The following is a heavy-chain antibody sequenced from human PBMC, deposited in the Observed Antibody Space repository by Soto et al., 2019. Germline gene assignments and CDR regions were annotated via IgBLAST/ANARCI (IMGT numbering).Heavy chain of an antibody. V-gene: IGHV3-74*01. CDR2: INSDGSST. J-gene: IGHJ4*02. Sequence: LRLSCAASGFTFSSYWMHWVRQAPGKGLVWVSRINSDGSSTSYADSVKGRFTISRDNAKNTLYLQMNSLRAEDTAVYYCASGYCSGGSCYYFDYWGQGTLVTVSS. D-gene: IGHD2-15*01. CDR3: ASGYCSGGSCYYFDY. CDR1: GFTFSSYW.